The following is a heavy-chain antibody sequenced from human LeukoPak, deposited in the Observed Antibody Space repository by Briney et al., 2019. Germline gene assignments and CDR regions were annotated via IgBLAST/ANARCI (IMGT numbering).Heavy chain of an antibody. Sequence: GGSLRLSCAVSGFTFSSYWMTWVRQAPGKGLEWVANIKEDGSEKNYMDSVKGRFTISRDNAKNSLDLQMNSLRAEDTAVYYCARDRNTDFWSGYYTNYFDYWGQGTLVTVSS. CDR1: GFTFSSYW. J-gene: IGHJ4*02. CDR2: IKEDGSEK. V-gene: IGHV3-7*01. CDR3: ARDRNTDFWSGYYTNYFDY. D-gene: IGHD3-3*01.